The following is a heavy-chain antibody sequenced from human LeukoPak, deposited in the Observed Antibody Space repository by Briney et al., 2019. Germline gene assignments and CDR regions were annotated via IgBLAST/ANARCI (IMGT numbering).Heavy chain of an antibody. Sequence: SETLTLTCAVYGGSFGGYYWSWIRQPPGKGLEWIGEINHSGSTNYNPSLKSRVTISVDTSKNQFSLKLSSVTAADTAVYYCARRSSGWGYYFDYWGQGTLVTVSS. D-gene: IGHD6-19*01. CDR2: INHSGST. CDR3: ARRSSGWGYYFDY. V-gene: IGHV4-34*01. CDR1: GGSFGGYY. J-gene: IGHJ4*02.